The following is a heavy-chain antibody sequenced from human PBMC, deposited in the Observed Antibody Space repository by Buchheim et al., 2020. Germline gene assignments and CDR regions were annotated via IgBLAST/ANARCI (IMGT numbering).Heavy chain of an antibody. CDR3: ARHRALGYCSSLNCYSFDP. CDR1: GGSMSRYY. V-gene: IGHV4-59*08. D-gene: IGHD2-2*01. Sequence: QVQLQESGPGLVKPSETLSLTCTVSGGSMSRYYWSWMRQSPGKGLEWIGYIFYSGSTNYNPALKSRVTISVYMSNNQLSLKLNSVTAADTAVYYCARHRALGYCSSLNCYSFDPWGQGIL. CDR2: IFYSGST. J-gene: IGHJ5*01.